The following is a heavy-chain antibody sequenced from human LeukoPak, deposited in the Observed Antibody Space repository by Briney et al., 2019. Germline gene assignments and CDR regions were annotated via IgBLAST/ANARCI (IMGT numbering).Heavy chain of an antibody. Sequence: PGGSLRLSCAASGFTFGSYWMSWVRQAPWKGLEWVAKIKQDESEKYYVDSVKGRFSISRDNARNSLYLQINSLRAEDTAVYHCARGNDYGDHVGIYFDSWGQGTLVTVSS. CDR3: ARGNDYGDHVGIYFDS. V-gene: IGHV3-7*03. CDR1: GFTFGSYW. CDR2: IKQDESEK. J-gene: IGHJ4*02. D-gene: IGHD4-17*01.